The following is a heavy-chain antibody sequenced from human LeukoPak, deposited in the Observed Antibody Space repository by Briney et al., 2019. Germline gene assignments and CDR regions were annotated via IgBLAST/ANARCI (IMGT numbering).Heavy chain of an antibody. CDR1: GYSISSGHY. V-gene: IGHV4-38-2*02. J-gene: IGHJ5*02. D-gene: IGHD3-10*01. CDR3: ARGPRFGELLWHWFDP. CDR2: MYHSGST. Sequence: SETLSLTCTVSGYSISSGHYWGWIRQPPGKGLEWIGSMYHSGSTYYNPPLKGRVTISEGTSKNQFSLKLRSVTAADTAVYYCARGPRFGELLWHWFDPWGQGTLVTVSS.